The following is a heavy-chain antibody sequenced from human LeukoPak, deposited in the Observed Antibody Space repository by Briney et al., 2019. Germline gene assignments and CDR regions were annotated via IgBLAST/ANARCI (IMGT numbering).Heavy chain of an antibody. Sequence: SETLSLTCTVSGGSIRSYFWSWIRQPPGKGLEWIGHIYSSGSTYYNPSLKSRVTISVDTSKNQFSLKLSSVTAADTAVYYCARDRLTYWYFDLWGRGTLVTVSS. D-gene: IGHD2-21*02. V-gene: IGHV4-59*12. CDR3: ARDRLTYWYFDL. CDR2: IYSSGST. CDR1: GGSIRSYF. J-gene: IGHJ2*01.